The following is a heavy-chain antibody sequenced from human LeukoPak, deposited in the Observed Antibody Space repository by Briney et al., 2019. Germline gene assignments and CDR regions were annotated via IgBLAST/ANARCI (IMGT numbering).Heavy chain of an antibody. CDR1: GFTFSAYY. V-gene: IGHV3-30*18. Sequence: GGSLRLSCAASGFTFSAYYMHWVRQAPGKGLEWVALVSNDGGIKYYGASVRGRFTISRDNPENTLYLQINSLRADDTAVYYCAKGGEQKAFRCGMDSWGQGTLVTVSS. D-gene: IGHD1/OR15-1a*01. CDR3: AKGGEQKAFRCGMDS. J-gene: IGHJ4*02. CDR2: VSNDGGIK.